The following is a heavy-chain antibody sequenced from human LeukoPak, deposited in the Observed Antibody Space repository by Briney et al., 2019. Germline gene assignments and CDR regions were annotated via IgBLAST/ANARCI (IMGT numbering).Heavy chain of an antibody. CDR3: ARGIGYGPRFDY. CDR1: GGSISSSSYY. D-gene: IGHD5-18*01. CDR2: INHSGST. V-gene: IGHV4-39*07. Sequence: TASETLSLTCTVSGGSISSSSYYWTWIRQPPGKGLEWIGEINHSGSTNYNPSLKSRVTISVDTSKNQFSLKLSSVTAADTAVYYCARGIGYGPRFDYWGQGTLVTVSS. J-gene: IGHJ4*02.